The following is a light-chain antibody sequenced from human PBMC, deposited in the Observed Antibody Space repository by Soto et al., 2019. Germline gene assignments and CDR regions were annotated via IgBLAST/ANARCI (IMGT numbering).Light chain of an antibody. CDR2: QDN. CDR3: QAWDRVPPGV. Sequence: SYDLTQPPSVSVSPGQTASITCSGDKLGDKYGCWYQQKPGQSPVLVIYQDNKRPSGIPERFSGSNSGNTATLTISGTQARNGHDYTCQAWDRVPPGVFGGGPTLSV. V-gene: IGLV3-1*01. J-gene: IGLJ3*02. CDR1: KLGDKY.